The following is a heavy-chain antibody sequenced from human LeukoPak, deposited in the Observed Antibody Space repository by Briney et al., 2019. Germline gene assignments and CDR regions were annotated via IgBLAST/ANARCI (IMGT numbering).Heavy chain of an antibody. CDR3: AKDGWNDIPDY. CDR2: ISGSGGST. J-gene: IGHJ4*02. V-gene: IGHV3-23*01. CDR1: GFTFTSYG. Sequence: GGSLRLSCAASGFTFTSYGMSWVRQAPGKGLEWVSVISGSGGSTNYADSVKGRFTISRDNFKNTLYLQVNSLRAEDTAVYYCAKDGWNDIPDYWGQGTLVTVSS. D-gene: IGHD1-1*01.